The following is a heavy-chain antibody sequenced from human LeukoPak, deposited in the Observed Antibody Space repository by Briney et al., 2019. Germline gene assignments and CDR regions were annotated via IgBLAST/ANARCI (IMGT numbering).Heavy chain of an antibody. V-gene: IGHV3-9*01. D-gene: IGHD4-23*01. CDR1: GFTFDDYA. CDR3: AKHVSTKLPGVFDI. Sequence: GRSLRLSCAASGFTFDDYAMHWVRQAPGKGLEWVSGISWNSGSIGYADSVKGRFTISRDNSKSTLYLQMNSLRAEDTAVYYCAKHVSTKLPGVFDIWGQGTMVTVSS. J-gene: IGHJ3*02. CDR2: ISWNSGSI.